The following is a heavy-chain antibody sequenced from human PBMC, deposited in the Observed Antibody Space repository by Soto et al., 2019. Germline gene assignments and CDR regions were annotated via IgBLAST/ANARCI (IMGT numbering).Heavy chain of an antibody. J-gene: IGHJ4*02. CDR3: AREVLELTFDY. CDR1: GGSVSSGSYY. CDR2: IYYSGST. V-gene: IGHV4-61*01. Sequence: SETLSLTCTVSGGSVSSGSYYWSWIRQPPGKGLEWIGYIYYSGSTNYNPSLKSRVTISVDTSKNQFSLKLSSVTAADTAVYYCAREVLELTFDYRGQRTLVTVSS. D-gene: IGHD1-7*01.